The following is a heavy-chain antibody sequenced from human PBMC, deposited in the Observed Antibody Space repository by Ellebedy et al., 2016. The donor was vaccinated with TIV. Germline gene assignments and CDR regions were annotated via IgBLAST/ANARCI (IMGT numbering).Heavy chain of an antibody. CDR1: GFTVSSNY. J-gene: IGHJ4*02. Sequence: GGSLRLSXAASGFTVSSNYMSWVRQAPGKGLEWVSIIYSGGITYYADSVKGRFTISRDNSKNTLYLQMNSLRAEDTAVYYCARGVGAATGWGLAAYWGQGTLVTVSS. CDR2: IYSGGIT. CDR3: ARGVGAATGWGLAAY. D-gene: IGHD1-26*01. V-gene: IGHV3-53*01.